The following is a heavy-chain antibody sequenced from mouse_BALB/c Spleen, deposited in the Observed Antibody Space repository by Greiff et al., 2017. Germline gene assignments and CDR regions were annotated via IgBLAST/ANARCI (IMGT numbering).Heavy chain of an antibody. CDR3: AREEGFDY. Sequence: EVQLVESGGGLVKPGGSLKLSCAASGFTFSSYAMSWVRQTPEKRLEWVASISSGGSTYYPDSVKGRFTISRDNARNILYLQISSLRSEDTAMYYCAREEGFDYWGQGTTLTVSS. V-gene: IGHV5-6-5*01. CDR1: GFTFSSYA. J-gene: IGHJ2*01. CDR2: ISSGGST.